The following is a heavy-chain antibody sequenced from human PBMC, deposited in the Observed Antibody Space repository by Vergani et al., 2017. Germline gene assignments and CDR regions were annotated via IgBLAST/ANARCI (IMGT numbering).Heavy chain of an antibody. V-gene: IGHV3-9*01. CDR3: AKDSYSSGSYDY. D-gene: IGHD3-22*01. CDR1: GFTFDDYT. J-gene: IGHJ4*02. Sequence: EVQLLESGGGLVQPGGSLRLSCAASGFTFDDYTMHWVRQAPGKGLEWVSGISWNSGSIGYADSVKGRFTISRDNAKNSLYLQMNSLRAEDTALYYCAKDSYSSGSYDYWGQGTLVTVSS. CDR2: ISWNSGSI.